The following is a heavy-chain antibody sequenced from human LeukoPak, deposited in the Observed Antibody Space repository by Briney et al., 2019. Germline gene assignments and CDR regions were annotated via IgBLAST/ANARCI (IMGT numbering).Heavy chain of an antibody. V-gene: IGHV7-4-1*02. D-gene: IGHD3-9*01. CDR1: GYTFTSYA. J-gene: IGHJ4*02. CDR2: INTNTGNP. Sequence: ASVKVSCKASGYTFTSYAMNWVRQAPGQGLEWMGWINTNTGNPTYAQGFTGRFVLSLDTSVSTAYLQISSLKAEDTAVYYCARVGSSYYDILTGYSPDYWGQGTLVTVSS. CDR3: ARVGSSYYDILTGYSPDY.